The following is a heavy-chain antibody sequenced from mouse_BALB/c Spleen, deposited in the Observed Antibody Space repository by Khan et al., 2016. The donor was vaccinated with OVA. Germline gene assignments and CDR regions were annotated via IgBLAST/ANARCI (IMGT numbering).Heavy chain of an antibody. CDR2: ISYSGST. D-gene: IGHD1-1*01. CDR1: GYSITSNYA. Sequence: EVQLQESGPGLVKPSQSLSLTCTVTGYSITSNYAWNWIRQFPGNKLEWMGYISYSGSTSYNPSFKSRISITRDTSKNQFFLQLSSVTTEDTATYYCARGNYYGYAMDYWGQGTSVTVSS. CDR3: ARGNYYGYAMDY. V-gene: IGHV3-2*02. J-gene: IGHJ4*01.